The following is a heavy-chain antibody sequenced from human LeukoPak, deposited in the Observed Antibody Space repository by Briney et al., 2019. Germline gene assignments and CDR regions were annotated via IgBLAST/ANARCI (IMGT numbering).Heavy chain of an antibody. CDR2: IYYSGST. J-gene: IGHJ5*02. D-gene: IGHD2-2*01. V-gene: IGHV4-59*01. CDR3: ARESGCSSTSCYRWNWFDP. Sequence: SETHSLTPTDTGNPISSNYWRWLRQPPRKGQKWIGYIYYSGSTNSNPSLKSRVTISVDTSKTQFSLKLSSVTAADTAVYYCARESGCSSTSCYRWNWFDPWGQGTLVTVSS. CDR1: GNPISSNY.